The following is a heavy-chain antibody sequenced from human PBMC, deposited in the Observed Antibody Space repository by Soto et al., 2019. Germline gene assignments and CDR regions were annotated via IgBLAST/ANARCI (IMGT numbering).Heavy chain of an antibody. CDR3: ARQITYYYGSGTHGGANWFDP. D-gene: IGHD3-10*01. CDR2: IIPIFGTA. V-gene: IGHV1-69*13. Sequence: SVKVSCKASGGTSSSYAISWVRQAPGQGLEWMGGIIPIFGTANYAQKFQGRVTITADESTSTAYMELSSLRSEDTAVYYCARQITYYYGSGTHGGANWFDPWGQGTLVTVSS. J-gene: IGHJ5*02. CDR1: GGTSSSYA.